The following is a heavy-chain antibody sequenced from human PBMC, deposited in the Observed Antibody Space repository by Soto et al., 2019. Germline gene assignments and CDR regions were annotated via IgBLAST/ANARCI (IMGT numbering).Heavy chain of an antibody. J-gene: IGHJ6*02. CDR1: GFTFSPHW. D-gene: IGHD3-10*01. V-gene: IGHV3-7*01. CDR2: INSDGSET. Sequence: GGSLRLSCAASGFTFSPHWMNWVRQAPGKGLEWVAYINSDGSETNYVDSVKGRFTISRDNAKNSLYLQMNSLRDEDTAVYYCAKDGGSFYYYGMDVWGQGTTVTVSS. CDR3: AKDGGSFYYYGMDV.